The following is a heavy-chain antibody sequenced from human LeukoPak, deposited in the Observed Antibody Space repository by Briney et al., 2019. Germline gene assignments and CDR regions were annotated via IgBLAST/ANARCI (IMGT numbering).Heavy chain of an antibody. D-gene: IGHD3-10*01. CDR1: GSTFTSYG. CDR2: ISAYNGNT. J-gene: IGHJ5*02. CDR3: ARSYGSGSPPWFDP. Sequence: ASVNVSCKASGSTFTSYGISWVRQAPGQGLEWMGGISAYNGNTNYAQKLQGRVTMTTDTSTSTAYMELRSLRSDDTAVYYFARSYGSGSPPWFDPWGEGTLVTVSS. V-gene: IGHV1-18*04.